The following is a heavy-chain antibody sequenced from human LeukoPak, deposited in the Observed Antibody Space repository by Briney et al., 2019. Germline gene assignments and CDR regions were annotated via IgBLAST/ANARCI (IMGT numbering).Heavy chain of an antibody. CDR1: GGTFSSYA. V-gene: IGHV1-69*04. J-gene: IGHJ3*02. CDR2: IIPILGIA. D-gene: IGHD6-13*01. Sequence: SVKVSCKASGGTFSSYAISWVRQAPGQGLEWMGRIIPILGIANYAQKFQGRVTMTRDTSTSTVYMELSSLRSEDTAVYYCARVGSPDAFDIWGQGTMVTVSS. CDR3: ARVGSPDAFDI.